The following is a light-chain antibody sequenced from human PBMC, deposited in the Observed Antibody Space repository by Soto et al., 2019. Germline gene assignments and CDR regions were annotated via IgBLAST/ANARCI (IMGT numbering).Light chain of an antibody. J-gene: IGKJ5*01. Sequence: EVVLTQSPATLSLSPGEGATLSCRVSQSISSSYLSWYQQRPGQAPRLLIYGASTRATGIPARFSGSGRGSGTDFTLTISSQQPQDFAVYYCQQDYNLPITFGQGTRLEIK. V-gene: IGKV3D-7*01. CDR1: QSISSSY. CDR3: QQDYNLPIT. CDR2: GAS.